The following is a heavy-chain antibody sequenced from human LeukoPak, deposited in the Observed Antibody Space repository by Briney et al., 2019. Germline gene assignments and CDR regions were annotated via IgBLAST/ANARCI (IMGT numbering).Heavy chain of an antibody. D-gene: IGHD3-16*02. V-gene: IGHV1-2*02. Sequence: GASVKVSCKACGYTFTGYYMHWVRQAPGQGLEWMGWINPNSGGTNYAQKFQGRVTMTRDTSISTAYMELSRLRSDDTAVYYCARVRGDYVWGSYRYPPFDPWGQGTLVTVSS. J-gene: IGHJ5*02. CDR1: GYTFTGYY. CDR3: ARVRGDYVWGSYRYPPFDP. CDR2: INPNSGGT.